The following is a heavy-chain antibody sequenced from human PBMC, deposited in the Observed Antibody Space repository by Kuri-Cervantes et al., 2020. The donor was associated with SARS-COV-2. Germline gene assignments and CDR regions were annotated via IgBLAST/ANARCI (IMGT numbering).Heavy chain of an antibody. CDR3: ASFGGGGSDGGFDP. Sequence: SETLSLTCAVYGGSFSGYYWSWIRQPPGKGLGWVGEINHRGSTNYNPSLKSRVTISVDTSKNQFSLKLSSVTAADTAVYYCASFGGGGSDGGFDPWGQGTLVTVAS. D-gene: IGHD3-16*01. J-gene: IGHJ5*02. CDR2: INHRGST. V-gene: IGHV4-34*01. CDR1: GGSFSGYY.